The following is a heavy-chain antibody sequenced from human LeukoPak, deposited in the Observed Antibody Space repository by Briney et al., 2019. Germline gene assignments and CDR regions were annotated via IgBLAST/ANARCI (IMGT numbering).Heavy chain of an antibody. D-gene: IGHD6-19*01. CDR2: INPSGST. V-gene: IGHV1-46*01. CDR3: ARGQWLGHDAFDI. Sequence: GASVKVSCKASGYTFSSYYTHWVRQAPGQGLEWMGIINPSGSTSNAQKFQGRVTMTRDMSTTTVYMELSSLRSEDTAVYYCARGQWLGHDAFDIWGLGTMVTVSS. J-gene: IGHJ3*02. CDR1: GYTFSSYY.